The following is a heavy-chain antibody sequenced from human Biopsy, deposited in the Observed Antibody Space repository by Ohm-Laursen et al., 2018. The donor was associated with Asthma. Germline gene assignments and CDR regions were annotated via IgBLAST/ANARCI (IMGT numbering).Heavy chain of an antibody. V-gene: IGHV7-4-1*02. J-gene: IGHJ6*02. D-gene: IGHD1-20*01. CDR2: MDTNTGNP. Sequence: ASVKVSCKASGYTLTSYGMNWVRQAPGQGLEWMGWMDTNTGNPTYAQGFTGRFVFSLDTSVSTAYLQISSLKAEDTAVYYCARRYNWNGMDVWGQGTTVTVSS. CDR1: GYTLTSYG. CDR3: ARRYNWNGMDV.